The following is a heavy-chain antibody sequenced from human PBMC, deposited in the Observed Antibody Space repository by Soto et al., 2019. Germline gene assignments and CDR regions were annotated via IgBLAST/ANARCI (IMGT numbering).Heavy chain of an antibody. Sequence: QVQLQESGPGLLKPSQTLSLTCTVSGGSILNVGHYWTWIRQHPGKGLEWIGRIFFSGNTHYNPALKSRLTFSLDTAKNQSSLKLTSVTAADTAIYYCARDNYGGMLHFWGPGTLVTASS. CDR1: GGSILNVGHY. V-gene: IGHV4-31*03. D-gene: IGHD4-17*01. CDR2: IFFSGNT. CDR3: ARDNYGGMLHF. J-gene: IGHJ4*02.